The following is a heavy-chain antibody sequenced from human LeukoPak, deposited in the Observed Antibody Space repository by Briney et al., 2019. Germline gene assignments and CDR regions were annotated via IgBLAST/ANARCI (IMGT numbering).Heavy chain of an antibody. CDR3: ARGPLMVRGVITGVASKKNWFDP. CDR1: GYTFTSYG. J-gene: IGHJ5*02. D-gene: IGHD3-10*01. V-gene: IGHV1-18*01. Sequence: GASVKVSCKASGYTFTSYGISWVRQAPGQGLEWMGWISAYNGNTNYAQKLQGRVTMTTDTSTSTAYMERRSLRSDDTAVYYCARGPLMVRGVITGVASKKNWFDPWGQGTLVTVSS. CDR2: ISAYNGNT.